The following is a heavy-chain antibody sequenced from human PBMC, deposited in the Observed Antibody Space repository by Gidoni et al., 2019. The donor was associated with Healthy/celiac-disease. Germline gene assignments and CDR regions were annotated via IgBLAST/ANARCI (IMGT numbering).Heavy chain of an antibody. J-gene: IGHJ5*02. V-gene: IGHV4-39*07. Sequence: QLQLQESGPGLVKPSETLSLTCSVSGGSLSSSSYYWGWLRQPPGKGLEWIGSIYYSGSTDYNLSLKSRVTISVDTSKNQFSLKLSSVTAADTAVYYCARLYSSGWLHRMGHWFDPWGQGTLVTVSS. D-gene: IGHD6-19*01. CDR3: ARLYSSGWLHRMGHWFDP. CDR1: GGSLSSSSYY. CDR2: IYYSGST.